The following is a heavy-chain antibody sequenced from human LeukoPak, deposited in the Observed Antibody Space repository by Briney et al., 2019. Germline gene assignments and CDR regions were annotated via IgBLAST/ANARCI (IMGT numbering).Heavy chain of an antibody. CDR1: GYTFTGYY. J-gene: IGHJ4*02. CDR2: INPNSGGT. CDR3: ARPRGSSGWYGDFDY. D-gene: IGHD6-19*01. Sequence: ASVKVSCKASGYTFTGYYMHWVRQGPGQGLEWMVWINPNSGGTNYAQKFQGRVTMTRDASISTAYMELSRLRSDDTAVYYCARPRGSSGWYGDFDYWGQGTLVTVSS. V-gene: IGHV1-2*02.